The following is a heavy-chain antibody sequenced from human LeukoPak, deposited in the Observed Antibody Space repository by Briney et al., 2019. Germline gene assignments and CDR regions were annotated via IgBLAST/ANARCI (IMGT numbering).Heavy chain of an antibody. CDR1: GFTFSSYA. J-gene: IGHJ4*02. CDR2: ISISGRDT. CDR3: AKVAAAAGLDF. D-gene: IGHD6-13*01. Sequence: GGSLRLSCAASGFTFSSYAMTWVRQAPGKGLEWVSTISISGRDTYYADSVKGRFTISRDNSQNTLFLQMNSLRAEDTAVYYCAKVAAAAGLDFWGQGTLVTVSS. V-gene: IGHV3-23*01.